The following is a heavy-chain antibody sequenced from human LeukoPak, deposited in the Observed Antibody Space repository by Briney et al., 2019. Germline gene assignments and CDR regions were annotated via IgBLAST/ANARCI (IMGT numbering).Heavy chain of an antibody. CDR2: IYYSGST. CDR3: ARDGEDYYDSSGYYKAFDI. CDR1: GGSISSSAYH. D-gene: IGHD3-22*01. Sequence: SETLSLTCTVSGGSISSSAYHWGWIRQPPGKGLEWIGSIYYSGSTYYNPSLKSRVTISVDTSKNQFSLKLSSVTAADTAVYYCARDGEDYYDSSGYYKAFDIWGQGTMVTVSS. J-gene: IGHJ3*02. V-gene: IGHV4-39*07.